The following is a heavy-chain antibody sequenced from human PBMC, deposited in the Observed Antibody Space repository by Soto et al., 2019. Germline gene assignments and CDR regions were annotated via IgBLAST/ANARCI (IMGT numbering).Heavy chain of an antibody. Sequence: SLKVSCKASAGTFSSYAISWVRQAPGQGLEWMGGIIPIFGTANYAQKFQGRVTITADESTSTAYMELSSLRSEDTAVYYCARSAYYDILTGPFDYWGQGTLVTGSS. CDR1: AGTFSSYA. CDR2: IIPIFGTA. D-gene: IGHD3-9*01. J-gene: IGHJ4*02. V-gene: IGHV1-69*13. CDR3: ARSAYYDILTGPFDY.